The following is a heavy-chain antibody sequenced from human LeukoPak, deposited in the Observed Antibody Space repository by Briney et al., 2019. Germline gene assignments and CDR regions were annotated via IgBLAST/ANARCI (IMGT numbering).Heavy chain of an antibody. CDR2: IRFDGSNT. J-gene: IGHJ4*02. CDR3: AKVKTDILIPDS. Sequence: PGGSLRLSCVASGFTFRLFGMHWVRQAPGKGLEWVSFIRFDGSNTYHADSVKGRFTISRDNSKKTLYLQMNSLTSADTAVYYCAKVKTDILIPDSWGQGTLVTVSS. V-gene: IGHV3-30*02. D-gene: IGHD2-21*02. CDR1: GFTFRLFG.